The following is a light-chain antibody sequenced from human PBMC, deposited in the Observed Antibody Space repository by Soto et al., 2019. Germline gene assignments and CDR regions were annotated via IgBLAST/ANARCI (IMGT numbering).Light chain of an antibody. CDR1: QSVGRF. J-gene: IGKJ2*01. CDR2: DTS. V-gene: IGKV3-11*01. Sequence: EVVLTQSPATLSLSPGEGATLSCRASQSVGRFLAWYQQKPGQAPRLLIYDTSNRDTGIPARFSGSGSGTAFTLTISGLEPEDFAVYYCQHRRNWPLSFGLGPKLDIK. CDR3: QHRRNWPLS.